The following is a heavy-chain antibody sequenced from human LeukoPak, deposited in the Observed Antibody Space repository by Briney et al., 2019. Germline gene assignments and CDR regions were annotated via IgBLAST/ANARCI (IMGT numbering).Heavy chain of an antibody. V-gene: IGHV4-59*01. D-gene: IGHD1-26*01. CDR2: IYYSGST. CDR3: ARDLGSGSYLNWYFDL. J-gene: IGHJ2*01. CDR1: GGSISSYY. Sequence: SETPSLTCTVSGGSISSYYWSWIRQPPGKGLEWIGYIYYSGSTNYNPSLKSRVTISVDTSKNQFSLKLSSVTAADTAVYYCARDLGSGSYLNWYFDLWGRGTLVTVSS.